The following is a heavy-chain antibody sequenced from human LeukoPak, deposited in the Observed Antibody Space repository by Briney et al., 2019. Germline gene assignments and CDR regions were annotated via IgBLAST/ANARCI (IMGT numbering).Heavy chain of an antibody. CDR2: ISVSGNT. D-gene: IGHD2-15*01. Sequence: GGSLRLSCAASGFTLSSYAMSWVRQGPGKGLEWVSAISVSGNTYHADSVKGRFPISRDSSKNTLYLQMNSLRAGDAAVYYCAKAPVTTCSGAYCYPFDYWSQGTLVTVSS. CDR1: GFTLSSYA. V-gene: IGHV3-23*01. CDR3: AKAPVTTCSGAYCYPFDY. J-gene: IGHJ4*02.